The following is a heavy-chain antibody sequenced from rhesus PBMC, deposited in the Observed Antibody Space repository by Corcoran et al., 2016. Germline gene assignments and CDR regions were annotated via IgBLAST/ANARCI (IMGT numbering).Heavy chain of an antibody. CDR1: GYSISSGYG. CDR2: ISYSGST. V-gene: IGHV4-122*02. J-gene: IGHJ2*01. D-gene: IGHD3-22*01. Sequence: QVQLQESGPGLVKPSETLSLTCAVSGYSISSGYGWSWIRQSTGKGLEWIAFISYSGSTSYNPSLKGLVTLSRETSKNQFSLNLNSVTAADTAVYYCVRDNNNYVYWYFDLWGPGTPITISS. CDR3: VRDNNNYVYWYFDL.